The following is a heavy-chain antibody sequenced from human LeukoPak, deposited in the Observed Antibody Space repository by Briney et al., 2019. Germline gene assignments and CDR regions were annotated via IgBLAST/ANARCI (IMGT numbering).Heavy chain of an antibody. D-gene: IGHD2-2*02. CDR2: IKQDGSAK. V-gene: IGHV3-7*01. J-gene: IGHJ4*02. CDR1: GFTFSRHW. Sequence: GGSLRLSCAASGFTFSRHWMYWVRQAPGKGLEWVANIKQDGSAKPYVDSVKGRFTISRDNSKNTLYLQMNSLRAEDTAVYYCARDGGQLLYAYFDYWGQGTLVTVSS. CDR3: ARDGGQLLYAYFDY.